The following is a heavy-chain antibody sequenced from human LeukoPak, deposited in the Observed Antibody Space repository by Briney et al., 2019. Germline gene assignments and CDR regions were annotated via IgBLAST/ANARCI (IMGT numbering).Heavy chain of an antibody. CDR1: GFTFSSYG. CDR3: ARSLYCTNGVCFGAYFDY. D-gene: IGHD2-8*01. V-gene: IGHV3-33*01. CDR2: IWYDGSNK. Sequence: SGGSLRLYCAASGFTFSSYGMHWVRQAPGKGLEWVAVIWYDGSNKYYADSVKGRFTISRDNSKNTLYLQMNSLRAEDTAVYYCARSLYCTNGVCFGAYFDYWGQGTLVTVSS. J-gene: IGHJ4*02.